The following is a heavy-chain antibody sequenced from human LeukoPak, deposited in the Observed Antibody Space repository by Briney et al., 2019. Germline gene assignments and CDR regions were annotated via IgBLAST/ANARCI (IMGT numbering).Heavy chain of an antibody. CDR2: IYYSGST. V-gene: IGHV4-59*01. Sequence: SKTLSLTCSVSGASISGYYWSWIRQPPGKGLEWFGHIYYSGSTTYNPSLKSRVTISVDSSKNQFSLRLSSATAADTAVYYCARCLSRCNNGFDIWGQGTMVTVSS. CDR1: GASISGYY. J-gene: IGHJ3*02. D-gene: IGHD2/OR15-2a*01. CDR3: ARCLSRCNNGFDI.